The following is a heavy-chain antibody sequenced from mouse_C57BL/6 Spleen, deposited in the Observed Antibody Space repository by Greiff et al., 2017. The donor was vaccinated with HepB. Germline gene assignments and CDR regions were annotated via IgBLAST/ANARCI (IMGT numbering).Heavy chain of an antibody. V-gene: IGHV1-22*01. CDR3: ARWGYGSSYSWYFDV. CDR2: INPNNGGT. CDR1: GYTFTDYD. Sequence: DVKLQESGPELVKPGASVKMSCKASGYTFTDYDMHWVKQSHGKSLEWIGYINPNNGGTSYNQKFKGKATLTVNKSSSTAYMELRSLTSEDSAVYYCARWGYGSSYSWYFDVWGTGTTVTVSS. D-gene: IGHD1-1*01. J-gene: IGHJ1*03.